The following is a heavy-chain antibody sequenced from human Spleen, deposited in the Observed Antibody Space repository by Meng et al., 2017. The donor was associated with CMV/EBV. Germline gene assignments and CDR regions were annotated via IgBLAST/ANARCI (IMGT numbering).Heavy chain of an antibody. CDR3: ARIERRRILKYCGSDCSTIDY. J-gene: IGHJ4*02. Sequence: SSVLWTWVRQVPGKGLQSIAEIYHSGSTNYNPSLKSRVTISVDKFKNQFSLKLGSVTAADTAAYYCARIERRRILKYCGSDCSTIDYWGQGTLVTVSS. CDR2: IYHSGST. D-gene: IGHD2-21*02. V-gene: IGHV4-4*02. CDR1: SSVL.